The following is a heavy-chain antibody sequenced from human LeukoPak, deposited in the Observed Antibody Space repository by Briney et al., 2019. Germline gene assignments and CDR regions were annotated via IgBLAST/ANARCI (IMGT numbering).Heavy chain of an antibody. CDR2: IHHGGTT. CDR1: GDSMNNYY. V-gene: IGHV4-59*01. Sequence: SETLSLTCTGFGDSMNNYYWNWIRQPPGKGLEWIGNIHHGGTTKFHPSLESRVTISVDTSKKQFSLRLRSVTAADTAVYYCAKTGSLFGRFLDHWGQGALVIVSS. CDR3: AKTGSLFGRFLDH. J-gene: IGHJ4*02. D-gene: IGHD3-10*02.